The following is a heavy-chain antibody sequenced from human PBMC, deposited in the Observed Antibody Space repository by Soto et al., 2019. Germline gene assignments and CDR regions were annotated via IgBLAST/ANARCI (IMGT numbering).Heavy chain of an antibody. V-gene: IGHV4-30-2*01. CDR2: IYHSGST. CDR1: GGSISSGGYS. Sequence: SETLSLTCAVSGGSISSGGYSWSWIRQPPGKGLEWIGYIYHSGSTYYNPSLKSRVTISVDRSKNQFSLKLSSVTAADTAVYYCARGPATDHSGSYFRGAFDIWGQGTMVTVSS. J-gene: IGHJ3*02. D-gene: IGHD1-26*01. CDR3: ARGPATDHSGSYFRGAFDI.